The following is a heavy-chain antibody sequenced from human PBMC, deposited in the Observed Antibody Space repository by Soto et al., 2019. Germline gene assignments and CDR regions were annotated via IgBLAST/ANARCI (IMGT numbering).Heavy chain of an antibody. CDR1: GYIFINYY. Sequence: QVQLVQSGAEVKKPGASVKVSCKAFGYIFINYYIHWVRQAPGQGLEWIGIINPNGGSTNYAQKFRGRVTLARDTSTSTVYMDLSSLRSEDTAMYYCARDLAAGDFWGQGTLVTVSS. J-gene: IGHJ4*02. CDR3: ARDLAAGDF. CDR2: INPNGGST. D-gene: IGHD6-13*01. V-gene: IGHV1-46*01.